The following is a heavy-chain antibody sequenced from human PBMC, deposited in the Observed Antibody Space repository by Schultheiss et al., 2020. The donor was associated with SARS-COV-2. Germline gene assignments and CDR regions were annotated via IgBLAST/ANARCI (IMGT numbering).Heavy chain of an antibody. CDR2: ISSSGSTI. CDR3: ARGCYDSSGYYCH. Sequence: GGSLRLSCAASGFTFSSYEMNWVRQAPGKGLEWVSYISSSGSTIYYADSVKGRFTISRDNAKNSLYLQMNSLRAEDTAVYYCARGCYDSSGYYCHWGQGTLVTVSS. CDR1: GFTFSSYE. V-gene: IGHV3-48*03. J-gene: IGHJ4*02. D-gene: IGHD3-22*01.